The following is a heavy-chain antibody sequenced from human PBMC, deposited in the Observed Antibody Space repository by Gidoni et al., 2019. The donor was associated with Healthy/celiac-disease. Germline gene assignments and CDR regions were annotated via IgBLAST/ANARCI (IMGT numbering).Heavy chain of an antibody. CDR3: ARSTAPPKEFDP. J-gene: IGHJ5*02. CDR1: GGSFSGYY. V-gene: IGHV4-34*01. CDR2: INHSGST. Sequence: QVQLQQWGAGLLKPSETLSLTCAVYGGSFSGYYWSWIRQPPGKGLEWIGEINHSGSTNYNPSLKSRVTISVDTSKNQFSLKLSSVTAADTAVYYCARSTAPPKEFDPWGQGTLVTVSS.